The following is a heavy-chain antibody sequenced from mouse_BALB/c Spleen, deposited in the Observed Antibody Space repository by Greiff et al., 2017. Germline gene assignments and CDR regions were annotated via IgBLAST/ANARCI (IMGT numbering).Heavy chain of an antibody. V-gene: IGHV5-9-3*01. CDR1: GFTFSSYA. J-gene: IGHJ4*01. CDR2: ISSGGSYT. D-gene: IGHD1-2*01. CDR3: ARSVLRLRESMDY. Sequence: EVQGVESGGGLVKPGGSLKLSCAASGFTFSSYAMSWVRQTPEKRLEWVATISSGGSYTYYPDSVKGRFTISRDNAKNTLYLQMTSLRSEDTAMYYCARSVLRLRESMDYWGQGTSVTVSS.